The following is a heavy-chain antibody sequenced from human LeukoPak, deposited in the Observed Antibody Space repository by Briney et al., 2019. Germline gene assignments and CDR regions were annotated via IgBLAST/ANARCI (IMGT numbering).Heavy chain of an antibody. CDR1: GFTFSSYS. V-gene: IGHV3-48*02. CDR2: ISSSSSTI. Sequence: GGSLRLSCTASGFTFSSYSMNWVRQAPGKGLEWVSYISSSSSTIYYADCVKGRFTISRDNAKNSLYLQMNSLRDEDTAVYYCAREIGRDGHNSFDSWGQGTLVTVSS. J-gene: IGHJ4*02. D-gene: IGHD5-24*01. CDR3: AREIGRDGHNSFDS.